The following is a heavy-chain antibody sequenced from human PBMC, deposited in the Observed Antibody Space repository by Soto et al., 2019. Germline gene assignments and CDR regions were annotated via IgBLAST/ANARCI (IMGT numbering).Heavy chain of an antibody. Sequence: VGSLRLSCAASGFTFSSYAMHWVRQAPGKGLEWVAVISYDGSNKYYADSVKGRFTISRDNSKNTLYLQMNSLRAEDTAVYYCASSDDFWSGSRLDYWGQGTLVTVSS. V-gene: IGHV3-30-3*01. D-gene: IGHD3-3*01. J-gene: IGHJ4*02. CDR2: ISYDGSNK. CDR3: ASSDDFWSGSRLDY. CDR1: GFTFSSYA.